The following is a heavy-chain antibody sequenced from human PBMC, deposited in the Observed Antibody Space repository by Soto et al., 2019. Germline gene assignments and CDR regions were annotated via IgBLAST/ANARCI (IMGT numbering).Heavy chain of an antibody. CDR2: IYTSGST. J-gene: IGHJ6*02. V-gene: IGHV4-4*07. CDR1: GGSISSYY. D-gene: IGHD3-10*01. Sequence: SETLSLTCTVSGGSISSYYWSWIRQPAGKGLEWIGRIYTSGSTNYNPSLKSRVTMSVDTSKNQFSLKLSSVTAADTAVYYCARDSVLLWFGELSNTDYYYYGMDVWGQGTAVTVSS. CDR3: ARDSVLLWFGELSNTDYYYYGMDV.